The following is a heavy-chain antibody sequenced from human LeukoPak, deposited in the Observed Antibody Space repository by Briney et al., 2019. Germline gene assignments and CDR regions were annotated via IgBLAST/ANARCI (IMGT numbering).Heavy chain of an antibody. CDR2: MNPNSGNT. CDR1: GYTFTSYD. D-gene: IGHD3-10*01. J-gene: IGHJ5*02. V-gene: IGHV1-8*01. Sequence: ASVKVSCKASGYTFTSYDINWVRQATGQGLEWMGWMNPNSGNTGYAQKFQGRVTMTRNTSISTAYMELSSLRSEDTAVYYCARSSWANYGPGMYWFDPWGQGTLVTVSS. CDR3: ARSSWANYGPGMYWFDP.